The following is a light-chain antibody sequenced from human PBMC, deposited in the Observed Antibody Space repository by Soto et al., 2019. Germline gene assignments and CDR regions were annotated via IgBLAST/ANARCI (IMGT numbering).Light chain of an antibody. V-gene: IGKV3-20*01. Sequence: EIVLTQSPGTLSLSPGERATLSCRASQSVTSYLAWYQQKPGQAPRLLSYGASSRATGIPDRFSGSGSGTDFTLTISRLEPEDFAVYYCQQYRSSPPLTFGGGTKVEIK. CDR3: QQYRSSPPLT. J-gene: IGKJ4*01. CDR2: GAS. CDR1: QSVTSY.